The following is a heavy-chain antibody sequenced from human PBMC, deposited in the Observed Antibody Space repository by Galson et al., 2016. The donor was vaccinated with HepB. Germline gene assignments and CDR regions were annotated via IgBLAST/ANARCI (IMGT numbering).Heavy chain of an antibody. Sequence: ETLSLTCTFSGASISSYYWTWIRQPPGMGLEWIGYIYYPGSTNYNPSLKSRVTISVDMSKSQFSLNLRSVTAADTAMYYCASYDYVWGRLDYWGQGTLVTVSS. V-gene: IGHV4-59*01. J-gene: IGHJ4*02. D-gene: IGHD3-16*01. CDR1: GASISSYY. CDR2: IYYPGST. CDR3: ASYDYVWGRLDY.